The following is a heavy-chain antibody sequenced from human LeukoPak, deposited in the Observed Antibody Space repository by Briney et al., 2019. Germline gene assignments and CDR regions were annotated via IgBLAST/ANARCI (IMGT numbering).Heavy chain of an antibody. CDR3: ARQIGGDYYDSSFVVY. CDR2: IYYSGST. D-gene: IGHD3-22*01. J-gene: IGHJ4*02. CDR1: GGSISSYY. V-gene: IGHV4-59*08. Sequence: SETPSLTCTVSGGSISSYYWSWIRQPPGKGLEWIGYIYYSGSTNYNPSLKSRVTISVDTSKNQFSLKLSSVTAADTAVYYCARQIGGDYYDSSFVVYWGQGTLVTVSS.